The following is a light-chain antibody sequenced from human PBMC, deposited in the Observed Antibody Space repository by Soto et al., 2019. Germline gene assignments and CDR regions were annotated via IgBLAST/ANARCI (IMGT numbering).Light chain of an antibody. CDR2: GAS. J-gene: IGKJ1*01. Sequence: DIQMTQSPSTLSASVGDRVTITCRASQSIRSWLAWYQQIPGKAPKLLIYGASRLESGVPSRFSGSGSGTEFTLTSSSRQPDDFATYYCQHYNSDPWTFGQGTKVDVK. V-gene: IGKV1-5*01. CDR3: QHYNSDPWT. CDR1: QSIRSW.